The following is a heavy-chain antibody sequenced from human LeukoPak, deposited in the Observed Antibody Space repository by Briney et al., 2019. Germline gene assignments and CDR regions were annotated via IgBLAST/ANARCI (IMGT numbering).Heavy chain of an antibody. CDR2: IYYSGST. CDR3: ARHTGYNDY. J-gene: IGHJ4*02. CDR1: GASFSGYY. Sequence: SETLSLTCAVYGASFSGYYWSWIRQPPGKGLEWIGSIYYSGSTYYNPSLKSRVTISVDTSKNQFSLKLSSVTAADTAVYYCARHTGYNDYWGQGTLVTVSS. D-gene: IGHD2-15*01. V-gene: IGHV4-39*01.